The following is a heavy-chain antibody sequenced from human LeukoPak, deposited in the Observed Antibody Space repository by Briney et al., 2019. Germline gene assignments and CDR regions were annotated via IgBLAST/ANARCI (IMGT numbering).Heavy chain of an antibody. CDR2: ISSSSSYI. CDR1: GFTFSSYS. V-gene: IGHV3-21*01. Sequence: GGSLRLSCAASGFTFSSYSMNWVRQAPGKGLEWVSSISSSSSYIYYADSVKGRFTISRDNAKNSLYLQMNSLRAEDTAVYYCARDLSLDYYGSGSLNYWGQGTLVTVSS. D-gene: IGHD3-10*01. CDR3: ARDLSLDYYGSGSLNY. J-gene: IGHJ4*02.